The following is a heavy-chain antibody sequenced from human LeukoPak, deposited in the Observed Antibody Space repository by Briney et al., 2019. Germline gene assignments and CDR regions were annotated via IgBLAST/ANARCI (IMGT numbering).Heavy chain of an antibody. CDR1: GDSISSRTSDF. J-gene: IGHJ4*02. Sequence: PSETLSLTCTVSGDSISSRTSDFWGWIRQSPGKGLEWIAEISYIGTTFYNPSLESRVSISLDTSKNQFSLKLNAMTAADTALYYCARRNRYCNGGSCAHHHDSWGQGTLVIVSS. CDR2: ISYIGTT. D-gene: IGHD2-15*01. CDR3: ARRNRYCNGGSCAHHHDS. V-gene: IGHV4-39*07.